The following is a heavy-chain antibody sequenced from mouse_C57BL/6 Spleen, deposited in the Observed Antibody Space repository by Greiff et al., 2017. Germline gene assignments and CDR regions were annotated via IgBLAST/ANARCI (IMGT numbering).Heavy chain of an antibody. CDR3: ARGYGYDGYAMDY. D-gene: IGHD2-2*01. V-gene: IGHV3-6*01. Sequence: EVQRVESGPGLVKPSQSLSLTCSVTGYSITSGYYWNWIRQFPGNKLEWMGYISYDGSNNYNPSLKNRISITRDTSKNQFFLKLNSVTTEDTATYDCARGYGYDGYAMDYWGQGTSVTVSS. CDR1: GYSITSGYY. J-gene: IGHJ4*01. CDR2: ISYDGSN.